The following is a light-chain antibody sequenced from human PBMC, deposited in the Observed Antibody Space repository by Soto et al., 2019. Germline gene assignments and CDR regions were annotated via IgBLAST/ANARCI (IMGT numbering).Light chain of an antibody. CDR1: QGISSY. J-gene: IGKJ4*01. Sequence: DIQLTQCPSFLYASQGDRVTITCRASQGISSYLAWYQQKPGKAPKLLIYAASTLQSGVPSRFSGSGSGTEFTLTISSLQPEDFATYYCQQLNSYPLTFGGGTKVDI. CDR2: AAS. CDR3: QQLNSYPLT. V-gene: IGKV1-9*01.